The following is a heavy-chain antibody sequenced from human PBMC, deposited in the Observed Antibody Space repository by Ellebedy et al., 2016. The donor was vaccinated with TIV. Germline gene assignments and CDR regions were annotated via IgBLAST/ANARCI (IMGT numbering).Heavy chain of an antibody. CDR2: IRDRGDST. CDR1: GFTFSKYA. J-gene: IGHJ4*02. CDR3: AREREYYDNSGYLGY. V-gene: IGHV3-23*01. Sequence: GESLKISCAASGFTFSKYAMLWVRQGPGKGLEWLSIIRDRGDSTNYADSVRGRFTISRDNAKNSLYLQLTSLRVEDTAVYYCAREREYYDNSGYLGYWGQGTLVSVSS. D-gene: IGHD3-22*01.